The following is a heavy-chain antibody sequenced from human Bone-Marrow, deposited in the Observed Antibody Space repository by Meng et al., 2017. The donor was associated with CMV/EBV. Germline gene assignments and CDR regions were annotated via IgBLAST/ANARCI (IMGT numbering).Heavy chain of an antibody. J-gene: IGHJ5*02. CDR1: SISSGNYY. Sequence: SISSGNYYWSWIRQPAGKGLEWIGRIYTSGSTNSNPSLKSRVTISVDTSKNQFSRKLSSVTAADTAVYYCARDTGGYSKSIKNWFDPWGQGTLVTVSS. D-gene: IGHD5-12*01. V-gene: IGHV4-61*02. CDR2: IYTSGST. CDR3: ARDTGGYSKSIKNWFDP.